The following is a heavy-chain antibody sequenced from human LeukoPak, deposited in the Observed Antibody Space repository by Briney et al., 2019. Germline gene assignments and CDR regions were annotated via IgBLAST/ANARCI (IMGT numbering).Heavy chain of an antibody. Sequence: PSETLSLTCTVSGGSISSGSYYWSWIRQPAGKGLEWIGRIYTSGSTNYNPSLKSRVTISVDTSKNQFSLKLSSVTAADTAVYYCARANYYDSSGPFDYWGQGTLVTVSS. CDR2: IYTSGST. D-gene: IGHD3-22*01. CDR1: GGSISSGSYY. V-gene: IGHV4-61*02. J-gene: IGHJ4*02. CDR3: ARANYYDSSGPFDY.